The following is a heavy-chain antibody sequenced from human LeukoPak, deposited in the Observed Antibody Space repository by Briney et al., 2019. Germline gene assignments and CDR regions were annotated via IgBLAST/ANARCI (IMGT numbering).Heavy chain of an antibody. CDR1: GYTFTSYY. CDR2: INPSGGST. Sequence: ASVKVSCKASGYTFTSYYLYWVRQAPGQGLEWMGIINPSGGSTNYAQKFQGRVTMTRDTSTSTVYMELSSLRSEDTAVYYCARSTQNWFDPWGQGTLVTVSS. J-gene: IGHJ5*02. V-gene: IGHV1-46*01. CDR3: ARSTQNWFDP.